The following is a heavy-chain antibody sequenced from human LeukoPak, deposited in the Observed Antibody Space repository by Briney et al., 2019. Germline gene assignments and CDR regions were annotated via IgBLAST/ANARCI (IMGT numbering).Heavy chain of an antibody. Sequence: PGGSLRLSCEASGFMFTNYWMHWVRQGQGKGLVWVSRISNDGSSRHYADSVKGRFTISRDNSKNMMYLQMNSLRAEDTAVYYCASASSHRIAAGGDYWGPGTLVTVSS. CDR2: ISNDGSSR. CDR1: GFMFTNYW. J-gene: IGHJ4*01. CDR3: ASASSHRIAAGGDY. D-gene: IGHD6-13*01. V-gene: IGHV3-74*01.